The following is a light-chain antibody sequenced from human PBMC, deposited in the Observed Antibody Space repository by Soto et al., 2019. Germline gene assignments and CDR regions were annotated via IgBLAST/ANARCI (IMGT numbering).Light chain of an antibody. Sequence: IQMTQSPSSLSASVGDRVTITCRASQGIRNDLGWYQQKPGKAPKLLIYAASTLQSGVPSRFSGSGSGTEFTLTISSMQPDDFATFYCQQYNGYSRTFGQGTKVDIK. J-gene: IGKJ1*01. CDR2: AAS. CDR1: QGIRND. CDR3: QQYNGYSRT. V-gene: IGKV1-17*01.